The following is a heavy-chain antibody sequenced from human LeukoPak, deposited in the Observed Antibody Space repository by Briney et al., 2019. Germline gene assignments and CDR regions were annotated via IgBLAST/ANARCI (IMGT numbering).Heavy chain of an antibody. CDR3: ATDLRGSGSFDAFDI. Sequence: GASVKVSCKVSGYTLTELSMHWVREAPGKGLEWRGGFDPEDGETIYAQKFQGRVTMTEDTSTDTAYMELSSLRSEDTAVYYCATDLRGSGSFDAFDIWGQGTMVTVSS. D-gene: IGHD1-26*01. CDR2: FDPEDGET. V-gene: IGHV1-24*01. CDR1: GYTLTELS. J-gene: IGHJ3*02.